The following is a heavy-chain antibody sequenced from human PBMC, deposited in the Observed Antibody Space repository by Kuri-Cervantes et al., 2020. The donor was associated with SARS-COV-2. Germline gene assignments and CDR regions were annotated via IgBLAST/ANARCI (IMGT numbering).Heavy chain of an antibody. CDR3: AREETDIVVVPAAMNWFYP. V-gene: IGHV4-38-2*02. CDR2: SYHSGST. Sequence: SETLSLTCTVSGYSISSGYYWGWIRQPPGKGLEWIGSSYHSGSTNYSPSLKSLVTMSVHTSKNQFSLKLSCVTAADTAVYYCAREETDIVVVPAAMNWFYPWGQGTLVTVSS. J-gene: IGHJ5*02. D-gene: IGHD2-2*01. CDR1: GYSISSGYY.